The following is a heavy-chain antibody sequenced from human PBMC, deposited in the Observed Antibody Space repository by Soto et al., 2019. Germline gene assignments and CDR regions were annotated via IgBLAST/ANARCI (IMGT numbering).Heavy chain of an antibody. CDR3: AKDTYCYSSGGYCVFDS. J-gene: IGHJ4*02. CDR1: GFTFSSYG. D-gene: IGHD3-22*01. Sequence: QVQLVESGGGVVQPGRSLRLSCAASGFTFSSYGIHWVRQAPGKGLEWVAVISHDGSKTNYADSVKGRFTISRDNSKDTVELQMNSLRAEDTAVYYCAKDTYCYSSGGYCVFDSWGQGTLVTVSS. CDR2: ISHDGSKT. V-gene: IGHV3-30*18.